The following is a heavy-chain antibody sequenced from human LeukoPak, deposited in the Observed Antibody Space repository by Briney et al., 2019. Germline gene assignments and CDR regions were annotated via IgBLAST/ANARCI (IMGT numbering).Heavy chain of an antibody. CDR1: GGSISSSTYF. D-gene: IGHD6-6*01. Sequence: PSETLSLTCTVSGGSISSSTYFWGWIRQPPGKGLEWIGSIYYSGSTFYNPSLKSRVTISVDTSKNRFSLKLTSVTAADPAVYYCARQGGYIISSFDSWGQGTLVTVSS. CDR3: ARQGGYIISSFDS. CDR2: IYYSGST. J-gene: IGHJ4*02. V-gene: IGHV4-39*01.